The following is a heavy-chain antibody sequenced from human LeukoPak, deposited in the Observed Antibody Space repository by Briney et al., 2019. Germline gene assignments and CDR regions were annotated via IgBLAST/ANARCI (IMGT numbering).Heavy chain of an antibody. CDR1: GYTFNSYG. CDR2: ISGYNGAT. J-gene: IGHJ3*02. D-gene: IGHD4-17*01. V-gene: IGHV1-18*01. Sequence: ASVKVSCKASGYTFNSYGISWVRQAPGQGLEWMGWISGYNGATNYAQKVQGRVTVTADTSTSTAYMGLRSLTSDDTAVYYCARDASYGPHAFEIWGQGTMVTVSS. CDR3: ARDASYGPHAFEI.